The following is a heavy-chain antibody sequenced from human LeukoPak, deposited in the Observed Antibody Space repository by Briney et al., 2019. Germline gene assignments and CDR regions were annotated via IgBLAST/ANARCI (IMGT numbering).Heavy chain of an antibody. Sequence: GGSLRLCCAASGFTFSSYGMHWVRQAPGKGLEWVAVISYDGSNKYYADSVKGRFTISRDNSKNTLYLQMNSLRAEDTAVYYCAKGRRAAAATAPFDIWGQGTMVTVSS. J-gene: IGHJ3*02. CDR3: AKGRRAAAATAPFDI. CDR1: GFTFSSYG. D-gene: IGHD6-13*01. V-gene: IGHV3-30*18. CDR2: ISYDGSNK.